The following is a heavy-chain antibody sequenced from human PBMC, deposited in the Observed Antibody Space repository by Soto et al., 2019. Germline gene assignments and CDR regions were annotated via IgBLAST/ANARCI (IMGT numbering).Heavy chain of an antibody. CDR3: AKDQGIAVADSDAFDI. CDR2: ISYDGSNK. Sequence: GGSLRLSCAASGFTLGSFGMEWVRQAPGKGLGWVAVISYDGSNKYYADSVKHRIAITRDNSKNTLDQQMNSLRAEDTAVYYCAKDQGIAVADSDAFDIWGQGTMVTVSS. J-gene: IGHJ3*02. V-gene: IGHV3-30*18. CDR1: GFTLGSFG. D-gene: IGHD6-19*01.